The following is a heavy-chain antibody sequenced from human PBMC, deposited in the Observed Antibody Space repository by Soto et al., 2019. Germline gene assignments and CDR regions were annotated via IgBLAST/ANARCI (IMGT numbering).Heavy chain of an antibody. CDR1: GFTFSGSA. CDR3: TMKYYYDSSGWSSHSQYYFDY. J-gene: IGHJ4*02. D-gene: IGHD3-22*01. V-gene: IGHV3-73*02. CDR2: IRSKANSYAT. Sequence: EVQLVESGGGLVQPGGSPKLSCAASGFTFSGSAMHWVRQASGKGLEWVGRIRSKANSYATAYAASVKGRFTISRDDSKNTACLQMNSLKTEDTAVYYCTMKYYYDSSGWSSHSQYYFDYWGQGTLVTVSS.